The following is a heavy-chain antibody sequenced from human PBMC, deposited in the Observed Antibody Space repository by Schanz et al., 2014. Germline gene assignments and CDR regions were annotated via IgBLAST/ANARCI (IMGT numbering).Heavy chain of an antibody. V-gene: IGHV3-23*01. CDR2: IGYLGDT. CDR3: AKGRGYCSGGTCYDYYYYGLDV. CDR1: GFTISSYS. Sequence: EVQLLDSGGGLVQPGGSLRLSCAASGFTISSYSMNWVRQAPGKGLEWVSTIGYLGDTYYPDSVKGRFTVSRDNSKNTLYLQMNSLSADDTAVFYCAKGRGYCSGGTCYDYYYYGLDVWGQGTTVTVSS. D-gene: IGHD2-15*01. J-gene: IGHJ6*02.